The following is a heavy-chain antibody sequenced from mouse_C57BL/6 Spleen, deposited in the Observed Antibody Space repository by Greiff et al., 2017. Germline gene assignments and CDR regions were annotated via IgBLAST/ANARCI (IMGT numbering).Heavy chain of an antibody. CDR2: ISSGSSTI. V-gene: IGHV5-17*01. Sequence: EVQRVESGGGLVKPGGSLKLSCAASGFTFSDYGMHWVRQAPEKGLEWVAYISSGSSTIYYADTVKGRFTISRDNAKNTLFLQMTSLRSEDTAMYYCAKTSSHYAMDYWGQGTSVTVSS. D-gene: IGHD1-1*01. CDR3: AKTSSHYAMDY. CDR1: GFTFSDYG. J-gene: IGHJ4*01.